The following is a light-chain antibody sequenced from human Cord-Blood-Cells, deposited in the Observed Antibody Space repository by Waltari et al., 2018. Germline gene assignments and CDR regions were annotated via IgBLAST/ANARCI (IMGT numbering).Light chain of an antibody. J-gene: IGLJ1*01. CDR3: SSYAGSNTYV. V-gene: IGLV2-8*01. CDR1: SSDVGGYNY. Sequence: QSALTPPPSASESPGQSVTISCTCTSSDVGGYNYVSWYQQHPDKAPKLMIYEVSKRPSGVPDRFSGSKSGNTASLTVSGLQAEDEADYYCSSYAGSNTYVFGTGTKVTVL. CDR2: EVS.